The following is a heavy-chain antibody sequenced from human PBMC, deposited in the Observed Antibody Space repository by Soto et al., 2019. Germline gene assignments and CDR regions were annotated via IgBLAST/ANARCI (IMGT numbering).Heavy chain of an antibody. J-gene: IGHJ4*02. D-gene: IGHD1-1*01. V-gene: IGHV1-18*01. CDR1: GYTFTNYG. CDR3: ERDPRYGGD. Sequence: QVQLVQSGAEVKRPGASVKVSCKSSGYTFTNYGIIWVRLAPGQGLEWMGWISGYNANTKYAEQLQGRVTMTTDTATSTVYMEVRGLKSDDTAVNYCERDPRYGGDWGQGTLVSVSS. CDR2: ISGYNANT.